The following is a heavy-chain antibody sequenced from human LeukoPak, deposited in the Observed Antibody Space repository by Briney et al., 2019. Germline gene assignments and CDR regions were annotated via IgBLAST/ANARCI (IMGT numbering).Heavy chain of an antibody. V-gene: IGHV4-59*01. CDR1: GGSFSGYY. Sequence: SETLSLTCAVYGGSFSGYYWSWIRQPPGKGLEWIGNIYYSGSTNYNASLKSRVTISVDTSKNQFSLKLSSVTAADTAVYYCARDINWFDPWGQGTLVTVSS. CDR2: IYYSGST. D-gene: IGHD3-10*01. J-gene: IGHJ5*02. CDR3: ARDINWFDP.